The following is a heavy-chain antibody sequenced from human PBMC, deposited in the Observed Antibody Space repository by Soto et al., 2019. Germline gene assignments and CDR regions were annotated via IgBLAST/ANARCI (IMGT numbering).Heavy chain of an antibody. CDR2: IYSGSTT. D-gene: IGHD6-19*01. CDR3: ASRGSGWYFDY. J-gene: IGHJ4*02. Sequence: GGSLRLSCAASGITVSRNYMSWVRQAPGKGLEWVSVIYSGSTTHYADSVKGRFTISRDNSKNTLYLQMNSLRAEDTAVYYCASRGSGWYFDYWGQGTLVTVSS. V-gene: IGHV3-66*01. CDR1: GITVSRNY.